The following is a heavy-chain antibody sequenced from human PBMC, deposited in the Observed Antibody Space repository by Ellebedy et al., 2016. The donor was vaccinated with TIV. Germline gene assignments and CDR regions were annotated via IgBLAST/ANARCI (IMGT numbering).Heavy chain of an antibody. Sequence: GGSLRLXXAASGFTFSTYWMSWVRQAPGKGPEWVANIKQDGSERYYVDSVKDRFTISRDNAKSSLYLQMNSLRAEDTAVYYCARALGGGDCYWGQGTLVTVSS. V-gene: IGHV3-7*01. CDR2: IKQDGSER. CDR3: ARALGGGDCY. CDR1: GFTFSTYW. D-gene: IGHD2-21*02. J-gene: IGHJ4*02.